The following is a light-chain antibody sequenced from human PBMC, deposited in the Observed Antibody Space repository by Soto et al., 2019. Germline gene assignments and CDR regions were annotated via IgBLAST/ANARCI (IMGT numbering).Light chain of an antibody. J-gene: IGKJ2*01. Sequence: DIQLTQSPSSLSASVGDRVTITCRASQDISNFLAWYQQKAGTVPKVLIYAASTLRSGVPSRFSGSASGTDFTLTITGLQPEDVAIYYCQNYNSALFTFGQGTKVEIK. CDR3: QNYNSALFT. CDR2: AAS. CDR1: QDISNF. V-gene: IGKV1-27*01.